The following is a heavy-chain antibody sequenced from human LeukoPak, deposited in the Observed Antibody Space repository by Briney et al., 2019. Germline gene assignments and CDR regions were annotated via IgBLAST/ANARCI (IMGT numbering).Heavy chain of an antibody. CDR2: IIGSSGDT. J-gene: IGHJ4*02. CDR1: GFTFSNFA. D-gene: IGHD5-12*01. V-gene: IGHV3-23*01. CDR3: VKGAYDYIEMDYFDS. Sequence: PGGSLRLSCVASGFTFSNFAMSWVRQAPGKGLEWVSLIIGSSGDTFYADSVKGRFTISRDNSKNRLYLQMNSLRVEDTALYYCVKGAYDYIEMDYFDSWGQGTLVTVSS.